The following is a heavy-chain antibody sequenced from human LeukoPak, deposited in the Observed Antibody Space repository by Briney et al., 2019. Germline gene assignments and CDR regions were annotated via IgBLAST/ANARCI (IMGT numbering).Heavy chain of an antibody. J-gene: IGHJ6*02. CDR3: AKDRGLVLRFLEWYNYYYGMDV. V-gene: IGHV3-30*18. CDR1: GFTFSSYG. D-gene: IGHD3-3*01. CDR2: ISYDGSNK. Sequence: PGGSLRLSCAASGFTFSSYGMHWVRQAPGKGLEWVAVISYDGSNKYYADSVKGRFTISRDNSKNTLYLQMNSLRAEDTAVYYCAKDRGLVLRFLEWYNYYYGMDVWGQGTTVTVSS.